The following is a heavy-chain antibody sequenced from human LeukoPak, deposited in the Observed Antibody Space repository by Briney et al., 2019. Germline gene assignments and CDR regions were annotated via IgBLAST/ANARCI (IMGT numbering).Heavy chain of an antibody. CDR3: ARDFYGDYALSAFDI. V-gene: IGHV3-7*01. CDR2: IKQDGSEK. D-gene: IGHD4-17*01. Sequence: GGSLRLSCVASRFIFSSYWMSWVRQAPGKGLEWVANIKQDGSEKYYVASVKGRFTISRDNAKNSLYLQMSSLRAEDTAVYYCARDFYGDYALSAFDIWGQGTMVTVSS. J-gene: IGHJ3*02. CDR1: RFIFSSYW.